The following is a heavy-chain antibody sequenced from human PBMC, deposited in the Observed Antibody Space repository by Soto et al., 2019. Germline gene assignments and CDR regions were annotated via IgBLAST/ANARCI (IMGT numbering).Heavy chain of an antibody. CDR3: ARPPFPGCINAVCYPFDY. V-gene: IGHV1-46*01. CDR1: GYTFTDYY. CDR2: INPSGGST. J-gene: IGHJ4*02. D-gene: IGHD2-8*01. Sequence: QVQLVQSGAEVKKSGASVKVSCKASGYTFTDYYIHWVRQAPGQGLEWMGMINPSGGSTDYAQKFRGRVTMTRDTSTGTVYMALSSLRSEDTAVYYCARPPFPGCINAVCYPFDYWGQGTLVTVSS.